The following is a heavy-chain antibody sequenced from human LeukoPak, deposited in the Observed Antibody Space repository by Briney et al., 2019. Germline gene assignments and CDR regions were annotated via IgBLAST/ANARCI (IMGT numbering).Heavy chain of an antibody. D-gene: IGHD3-16*01. CDR2: INPSGAKT. CDR3: ARSPLLRLGEFASKRCWFDS. Sequence: ASVKVSCKASGYNFTSYYVHWVRQAPGQGLEWMGIINPSGAKTSYAQKFQGRVTMTRDTSTSTLYMQLSSLRSEDTAVYYCARSPLLRLGEFASKRCWFDSWGQGTLVTVSS. V-gene: IGHV1-46*01. J-gene: IGHJ5*01. CDR1: GYNFTSYY.